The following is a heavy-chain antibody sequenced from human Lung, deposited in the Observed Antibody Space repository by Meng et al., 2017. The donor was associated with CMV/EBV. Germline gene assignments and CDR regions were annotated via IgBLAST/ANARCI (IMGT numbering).Heavy chain of an antibody. Sequence: CKASGGNFSSYAISWVRQAPGQGLEWMGGIIPIFGTANYAQKFQGRVTITTDETTSTAYMELSSLRSEDTAVYYCATYYYGSGSHGGDWGQGTLVTVSS. J-gene: IGHJ4*02. CDR2: IIPIFGTA. CDR3: ATYYYGSGSHGGD. V-gene: IGHV1-69*05. CDR1: GGNFSSYA. D-gene: IGHD3-10*01.